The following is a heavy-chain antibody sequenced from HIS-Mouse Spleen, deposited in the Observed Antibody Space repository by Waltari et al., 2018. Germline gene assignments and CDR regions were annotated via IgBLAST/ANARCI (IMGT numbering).Heavy chain of an antibody. D-gene: IGHD6-13*01. V-gene: IGHV1-69*01. CDR2: IIPIFGTA. Sequence: QVQLVQSGAEVKKPGSSVKVSCKASGGTFTSAAIRWVRLAPGQGLEWMGGIIPIFGTANYAQKFQGRVTITADESTSTAYMELSSLRSEDTAVYYCASERNSSSDWYFDLWGRGTLVTVSS. CDR1: GGTFTSAA. CDR3: ASERNSSSDWYFDL. J-gene: IGHJ2*01.